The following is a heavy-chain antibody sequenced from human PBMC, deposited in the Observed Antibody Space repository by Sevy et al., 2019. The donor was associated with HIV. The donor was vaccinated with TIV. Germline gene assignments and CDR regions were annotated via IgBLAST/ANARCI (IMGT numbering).Heavy chain of an antibody. CDR2: IYSGGST. J-gene: IGHJ6*02. CDR1: GLTVSRKY. Sequence: GGSLRLSCAASGLTVSRKYMSWVRQAPGKGLEWVSVIYSGGSTYYADSVKGRFTISSDNSKNTMYLQMNSLRVEDTAVYYCARPVDDSGSYFRGMDVWGRGTTVTVSS. V-gene: IGHV3-53*01. CDR3: ARPVDDSGSYFRGMDV. D-gene: IGHD1-26*01.